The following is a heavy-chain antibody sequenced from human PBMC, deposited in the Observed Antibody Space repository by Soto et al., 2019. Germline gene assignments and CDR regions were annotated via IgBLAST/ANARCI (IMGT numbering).Heavy chain of an antibody. CDR3: AREIVTAGGNNYFDP. Sequence: QVQLQESGPRLVKPSGSLSLTCGVSGGTVASSHWWSWVRQSPGGGLEWIGNVYHTGDTNLNPSPKDRDTNSVDQSNNQVALRLDFLTAADTAVYFWAREIVTAGGNNYFDPWGPGTLVTVSS. V-gene: IGHV4-4*02. CDR1: GGTVASSHW. J-gene: IGHJ5*02. D-gene: IGHD2-21*02. CDR2: VYHTGDT.